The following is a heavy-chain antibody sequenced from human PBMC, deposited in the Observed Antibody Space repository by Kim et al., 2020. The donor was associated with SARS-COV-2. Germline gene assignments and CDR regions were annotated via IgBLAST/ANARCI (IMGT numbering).Heavy chain of an antibody. D-gene: IGHD1-1*01. V-gene: IGHV3-23*01. J-gene: IGHJ5*02. CDR3: AKGKAPGKVDWFDP. Sequence: YGVTVKRRISISRDSSTNTVYLQMNSLGVEDTATYYCAKGKAPGKVDWFDPWGQGTLVTVSS.